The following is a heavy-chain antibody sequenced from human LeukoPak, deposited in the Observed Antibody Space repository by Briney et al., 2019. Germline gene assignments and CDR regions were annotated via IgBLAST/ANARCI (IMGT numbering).Heavy chain of an antibody. CDR3: ERDTNAGYDFWSGYYSEQNWFDP. CDR1: GYTFTSYG. V-gene: IGHV1-18*01. D-gene: IGHD3-3*01. J-gene: IGHJ5*02. Sequence: VASVKVSCKASGYTFTSYGISWVRQAPGQGLEWMGWISAYNGNTNYAQKLQRRVTMTTDTSTSTAYMELRSLRSDDTAVYYCERDTNAGYDFWSGYYSEQNWFDPWGQGTLVTVSS. CDR2: ISAYNGNT.